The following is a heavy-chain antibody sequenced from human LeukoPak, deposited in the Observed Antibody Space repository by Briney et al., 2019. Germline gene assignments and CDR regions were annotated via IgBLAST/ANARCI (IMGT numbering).Heavy chain of an antibody. J-gene: IGHJ4*02. Sequence: SETLSLTCTVSGGSISSSSYYWGWIRQPPGKGLEWIGSIYYSVSTYYNPSLKSRVTISVDTSKNQFSLNLSSVTAADTAVYYCARSSNDYRDSFDYWGQGTLVTVSS. CDR2: IYYSVST. CDR1: GGSISSSSYY. D-gene: IGHD4-17*01. CDR3: ARSSNDYRDSFDY. V-gene: IGHV4-39*01.